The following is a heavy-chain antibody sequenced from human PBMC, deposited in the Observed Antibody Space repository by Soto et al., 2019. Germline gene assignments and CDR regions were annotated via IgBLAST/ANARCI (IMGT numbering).Heavy chain of an antibody. V-gene: IGHV5-51*01. CDR1: GYTFTNYW. Sequence: GESLKISCKGSGYTFTNYWIGWVRQMPGKGLEWMGIIYPGDSDTKYNPSFQGQVTISADKSITTTYLRWSSLKASDTAIYYCAASIFYYGMDVWGQGTTVTVS. CDR2: IYPGDSDT. CDR3: AASIFYYGMDV. J-gene: IGHJ6*02.